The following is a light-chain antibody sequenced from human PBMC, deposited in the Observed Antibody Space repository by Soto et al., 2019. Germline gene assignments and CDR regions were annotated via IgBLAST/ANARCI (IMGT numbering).Light chain of an antibody. CDR1: QSVTSSY. J-gene: IGKJ5*01. CDR3: QQYGSSPIT. CDR2: GAY. Sequence: EIVLTQSPGTLSLSPGERATLSCRASQSVTSSYLAWYQQKPGQAPRLLIYGAYSRATGIPDRFSGSGSGKDFTLTSSRLEPEDVAVYYCQQYGSSPITFGQGTRLEIK. V-gene: IGKV3-20*01.